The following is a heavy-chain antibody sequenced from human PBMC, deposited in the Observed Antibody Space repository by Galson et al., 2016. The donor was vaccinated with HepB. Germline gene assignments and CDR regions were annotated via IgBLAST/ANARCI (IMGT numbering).Heavy chain of an antibody. D-gene: IGHD3-10*01. CDR1: GDSIGTYY. V-gene: IGHV4-59*01. CDR2: VYYSGTT. CDR3: ARGFGAPKGSFDV. J-gene: IGHJ3*01. Sequence: SETLSLTCDVSGDSIGTYYWSWVRQPPGRTLEWIGYVYYSGTTKYNPSLKSRVTISVDTSKNQFALKLTSVTPDDAAVYYCARGFGAPKGSFDVWGQGTVVTLSS.